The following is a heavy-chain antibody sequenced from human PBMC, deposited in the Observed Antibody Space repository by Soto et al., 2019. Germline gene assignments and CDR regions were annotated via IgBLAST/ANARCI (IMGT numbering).Heavy chain of an antibody. Sequence: QVQLVESGGGVVQPGRSLRLSCAASGFTFSSYGMHWVRQAPGKGLEWVAVISYDGSNKYYADSVKGRFTISRDNSKNTLYLQMNSLRAEDTAVYYCAKDPSLYSGSYYAFHRSAYYFDYWGQGTLVTVSS. CDR2: ISYDGSNK. CDR3: AKDPSLYSGSYYAFHRSAYYFDY. CDR1: GFTFSSYG. J-gene: IGHJ4*02. V-gene: IGHV3-30*18. D-gene: IGHD1-26*01.